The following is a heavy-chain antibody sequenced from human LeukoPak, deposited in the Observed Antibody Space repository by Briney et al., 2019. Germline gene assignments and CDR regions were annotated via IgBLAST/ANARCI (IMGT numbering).Heavy chain of an antibody. D-gene: IGHD1-26*01. CDR1: GGSISSFY. J-gene: IGHJ4*02. CDR2: ISYSGST. V-gene: IGHV4-59*08. CDR3: ARRYSAEGFDY. Sequence: PSETLSLTCAASGGSISSFYWSWIRQPPGKGLEWIGDISYSGSTNYNPSLKSRVTISVDTSKKQFSLLLSTVTAADTAAYYCARRYSAEGFDYWGQGTLVTVSS.